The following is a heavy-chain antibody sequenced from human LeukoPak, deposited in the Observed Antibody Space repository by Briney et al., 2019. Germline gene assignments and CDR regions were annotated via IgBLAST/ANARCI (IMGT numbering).Heavy chain of an antibody. CDR1: GYTFTGYY. Sequence: GASVKVSCKASGYTFTGYYMHWVRQAPGQGLEWMGWINPNSGGTNYAQKFQGRVTMTRDTSISTAYMEPSRLRSDDTAVYYCARDVYSSSYWFDPWGQGTLVTVSS. CDR2: INPNSGGT. J-gene: IGHJ5*02. D-gene: IGHD6-6*01. CDR3: ARDVYSSSYWFDP. V-gene: IGHV1-2*02.